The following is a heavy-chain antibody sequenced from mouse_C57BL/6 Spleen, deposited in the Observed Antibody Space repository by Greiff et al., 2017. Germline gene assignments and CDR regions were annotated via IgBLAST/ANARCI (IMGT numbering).Heavy chain of an antibody. Sequence: QVHVKQSGAELVKPGASVKMSCKASGYTFTSYWITWVKQRPGQGLEWIGDIYPGSGSTNYNEKFKSKATLTVDTSSSTAYMQLSSLTSEDSAVYYCARRWGYYFDDWGQGTTLTVSS. CDR1: GYTFTSYW. V-gene: IGHV1-55*01. D-gene: IGHD1-1*02. J-gene: IGHJ2*01. CDR2: IYPGSGST. CDR3: ARRWGYYFDD.